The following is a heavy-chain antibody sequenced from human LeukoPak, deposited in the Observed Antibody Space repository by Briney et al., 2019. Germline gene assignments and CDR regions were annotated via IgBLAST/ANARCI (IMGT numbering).Heavy chain of an antibody. Sequence: HAGGSLRLSCAASGFTFSSYAMSWVRQAPGKGLEWVSAISGSGGTTRYADSVKGRFTISRDNSKNTLYPQMNSLRAEDTAVYYCAKYDSYYDSSGYYPQYFQHWGQGTLVTVSS. J-gene: IGHJ1*01. D-gene: IGHD3-22*01. CDR3: AKYDSYYDSSGYYPQYFQH. CDR2: ISGSGGTT. CDR1: GFTFSSYA. V-gene: IGHV3-23*01.